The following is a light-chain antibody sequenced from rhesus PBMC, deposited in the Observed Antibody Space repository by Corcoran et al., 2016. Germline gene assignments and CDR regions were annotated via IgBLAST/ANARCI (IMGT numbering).Light chain of an antibody. CDR3: MQALAFPYS. CDR1: QSRLDSEDGNTY. J-gene: IGKJ2*01. Sequence: DIVMTQTPLSLPVTLGEPASISCRSSQSRLDSEDGNTYLDWDLQKPGQSPQLLIYEVSNRASGVPDRFSGRGSDTVCTLEISRMEAEDVGVYCCMQALAFPYSFVQGAKVEVK. V-gene: IGKV2-104*01. CDR2: EVS.